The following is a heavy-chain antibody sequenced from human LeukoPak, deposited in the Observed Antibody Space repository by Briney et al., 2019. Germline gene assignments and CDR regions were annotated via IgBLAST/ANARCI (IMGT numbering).Heavy chain of an antibody. CDR1: GFTFSSYA. D-gene: IGHD2-2*02. CDR3: AKPQYTTDAFDV. CDR2: ISGSGGST. J-gene: IGHJ3*01. V-gene: IGHV3-23*01. Sequence: GGSLRLSCAASGFTFSSYAVSWVRQAPEKGLEWVAGISGSGGSTYYADSVKGRFTISRDNSKNTLYVQMNSLRAEDTAVYYCAKPQYTTDAFDVWGQGTMVTVSS.